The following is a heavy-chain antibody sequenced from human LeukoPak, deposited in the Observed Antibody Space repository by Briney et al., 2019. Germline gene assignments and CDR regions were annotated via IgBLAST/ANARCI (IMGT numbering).Heavy chain of an antibody. V-gene: IGHV1-69*13. J-gene: IGHJ4*02. CDR2: IIPIFGTA. Sequence: ASVKVSCKASGYTFTGYYMHWVRQAPGQGLEWMGGIIPIFGTANYAQKFQGRVTITADESTSTAYMELSSLRSEDTAVYYCARGDGLRWQIDYWGQGTLVTVSS. CDR1: GYTFTGYY. D-gene: IGHD4-23*01. CDR3: ARGDGLRWQIDY.